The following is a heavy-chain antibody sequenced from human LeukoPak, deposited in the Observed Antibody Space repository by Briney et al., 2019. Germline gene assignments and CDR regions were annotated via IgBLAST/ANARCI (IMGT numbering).Heavy chain of an antibody. CDR3: ARGEMATIYVY. V-gene: IGHV4-59*01. J-gene: IGHJ4*02. Sequence: SETLSLTCTVSGGSISSYYWSWIRQPPGKGLEWIGYIYYSGSTNYNPSLKSRVTISVDTSKNQFSLKLSSVTAADTAVYYCARGEMATIYVYWGQGTLVTVSS. CDR1: GGSISSYY. CDR2: IYYSGST. D-gene: IGHD5-24*01.